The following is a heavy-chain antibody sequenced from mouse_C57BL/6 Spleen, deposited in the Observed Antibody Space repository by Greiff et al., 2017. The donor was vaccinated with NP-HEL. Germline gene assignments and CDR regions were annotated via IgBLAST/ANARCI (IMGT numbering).Heavy chain of an antibody. CDR1: GFTFSDYG. CDR3: AIADSSGYGYYCAMDY. D-gene: IGHD3-2*02. Sequence: EVQGVESGGGLVKPGGSLKLSCAASGFTFSDYGMHWVRQAPEKGLEWVAYISSGSSTIYYADTVKGRFTISRDNAKNTLFLQMTSLRSEDTAMYYCAIADSSGYGYYCAMDYWGQGTSVTVSS. CDR2: ISSGSSTI. J-gene: IGHJ4*01. V-gene: IGHV5-17*01.